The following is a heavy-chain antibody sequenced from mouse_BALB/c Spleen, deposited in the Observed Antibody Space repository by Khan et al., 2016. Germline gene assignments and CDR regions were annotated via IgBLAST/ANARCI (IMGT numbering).Heavy chain of an antibody. Sequence: QLQESGPGLVKPSQSLSLTCSVTGYSITSGYYWNWIRQFPGNKLEWMGYISYDGSNNYHPSLKNRISITRDTSKNQFFLKLNSVTSEDTSTYYCATLRRVDAMDYWGQGTSVTVSS. CDR1: GYSITSGYY. J-gene: IGHJ4*01. CDR2: ISYDGSN. V-gene: IGHV3-6*02. CDR3: ATLRRVDAMDY. D-gene: IGHD1-2*01.